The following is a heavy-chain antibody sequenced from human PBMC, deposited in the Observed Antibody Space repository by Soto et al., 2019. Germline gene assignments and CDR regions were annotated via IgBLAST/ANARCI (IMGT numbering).Heavy chain of an antibody. V-gene: IGHV1-18*01. D-gene: IGHD3-10*01. Sequence: ASVKVSCKASGYTFTSYGISWVRQAPGQGLEWMGWISAYNGNTNYAQKLQGRVTMTTDTSTSTAYMELRSLRSDDTAVYYCARDRRITMVRGGAAYYYYYGMDVWGQGTTVTVSS. CDR2: ISAYNGNT. CDR1: GYTFTSYG. CDR3: ARDRRITMVRGGAAYYYYYGMDV. J-gene: IGHJ6*02.